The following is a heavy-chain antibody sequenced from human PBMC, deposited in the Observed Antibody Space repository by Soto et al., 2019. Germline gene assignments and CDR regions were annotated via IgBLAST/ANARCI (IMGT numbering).Heavy chain of an antibody. CDR1: GDSITATGYY. CDR2: VYSTGST. Sequence: PSETLSLTCSVSGDSITATGYYWGWIRQPPGKGLQWIGNVYSTGSTFSHPSLTSRVFISVDTSKNKFSLRLTSVTAADTAVYYCARSHYTYGLLIDYWGPGIMVTVS. J-gene: IGHJ4*02. D-gene: IGHD2-8*01. V-gene: IGHV4-39*01. CDR3: ARSHYTYGLLIDY.